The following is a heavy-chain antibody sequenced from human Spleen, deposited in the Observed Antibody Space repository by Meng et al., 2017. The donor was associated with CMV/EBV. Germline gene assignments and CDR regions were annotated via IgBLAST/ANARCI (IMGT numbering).Heavy chain of an antibody. CDR2: INPNSGGT. CDR3: ARDSPVYCSSISCLALTFIDH. CDR1: GYTFTGYY. V-gene: IGHV1-2*02. D-gene: IGHD2-2*01. J-gene: IGHJ4*02. Sequence: ASVKVSCKASGYTFTGYYMHWVRQAPGQGLEWMGWINPNSGGTNYAQKFQGRVTMTTDTSTSTAYMELRSLRSDDTAVYYCARDSPVYCSSISCLALTFIDHWGQGTLVTVSS.